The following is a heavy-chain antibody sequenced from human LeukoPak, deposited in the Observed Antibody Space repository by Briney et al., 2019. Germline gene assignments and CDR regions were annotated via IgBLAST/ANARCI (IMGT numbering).Heavy chain of an antibody. D-gene: IGHD3-10*01. CDR2: ISWNSGSI. CDR3: AKGFRGDV. CDR1: GFTFSSYS. Sequence: GGSLRLSCAASGFTFSSYSMNWVRQAPGKGLEWVSGISWNSGSIGYADSVKGRFTISRDNSKNTLYLQMNSLRAEDTAVYYCAKGFRGDVWGKGTTVTVSS. J-gene: IGHJ6*04. V-gene: IGHV3-48*01.